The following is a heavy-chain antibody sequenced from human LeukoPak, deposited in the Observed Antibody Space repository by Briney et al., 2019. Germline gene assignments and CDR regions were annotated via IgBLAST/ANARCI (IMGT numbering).Heavy chain of an antibody. J-gene: IGHJ3*02. Sequence: PGGSLRLSCAASGFTFSSYSMNWVRQAPGKGLEWASSISSSSSYIYYADSVKGRFTISRDNAKNSLYLQMNSLRAEDTAVYYCARGRITIFGVAPVAAFDIWGQGTMVTVSS. D-gene: IGHD3-3*01. CDR1: GFTFSSYS. V-gene: IGHV3-21*01. CDR2: ISSSSSYI. CDR3: ARGRITIFGVAPVAAFDI.